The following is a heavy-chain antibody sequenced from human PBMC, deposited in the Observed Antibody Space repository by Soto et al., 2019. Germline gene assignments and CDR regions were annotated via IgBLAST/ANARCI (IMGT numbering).Heavy chain of an antibody. J-gene: IGHJ6*02. D-gene: IGHD5-12*01. CDR2: ISAYNGNT. V-gene: IGHV1-18*01. CDR3: ARDGYNYGGLYYYYGMDV. CDR1: GYTFTSYG. Sequence: GASVKVSCKASGYTFTSYGISWVRQAPGQGLEWMGWISAYNGNTNYAQKLQGRVTMTTDTSTSTAYMELRSLRSDDTAVYYCARDGYNYGGLYYYYGMDVWGQGTTVTVSS.